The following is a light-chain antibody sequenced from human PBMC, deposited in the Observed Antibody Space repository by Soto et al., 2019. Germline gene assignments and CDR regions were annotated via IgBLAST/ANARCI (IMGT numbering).Light chain of an antibody. CDR1: QSIANH. CDR3: QHSYSVPVT. J-gene: IGKJ5*01. CDR2: AAS. Sequence: DIQLTQSPSSLSASVGDRITVTCRASQSIANHLNWYQQKPGKAPKLLIYAASSLESGVPSRFSGSGSGTEFTLTISSLQPEDFATYYCQHSYSVPVTFGQGTRLDIE. V-gene: IGKV1-39*01.